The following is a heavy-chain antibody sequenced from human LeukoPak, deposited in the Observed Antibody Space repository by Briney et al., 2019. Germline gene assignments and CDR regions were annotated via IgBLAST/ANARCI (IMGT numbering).Heavy chain of an antibody. CDR3: ARAGEMATIKRSNWFDP. CDR1: GGTFSSYA. D-gene: IGHD5-24*01. V-gene: IGHV1-69*13. J-gene: IGHJ5*02. Sequence: SVKVSCKASGGTFSSYAISWVRQAPGQGLEWMGGIIPIFGTANYAQKFQGRVTITADESTSTAYMELSSLRSEDTAVYYCARAGEMATIKRSNWFDPWGQGTLVTVSS. CDR2: IIPIFGTA.